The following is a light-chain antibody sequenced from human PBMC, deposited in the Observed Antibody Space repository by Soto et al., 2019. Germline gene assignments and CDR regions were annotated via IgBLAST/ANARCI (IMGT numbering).Light chain of an antibody. CDR2: DAS. J-gene: IGKJ2*01. V-gene: IGKV3-11*01. Sequence: EIVLTQSPATRSLSPGERATLSCRASQSVSSYLACYQQKPGQAPRLLIYDASNRVTGIPARFSGSGSGTDFTLNISSLEPEDFAVYYCQQRTNWPPYTFGQWTKLEIK. CDR1: QSVSSY. CDR3: QQRTNWPPYT.